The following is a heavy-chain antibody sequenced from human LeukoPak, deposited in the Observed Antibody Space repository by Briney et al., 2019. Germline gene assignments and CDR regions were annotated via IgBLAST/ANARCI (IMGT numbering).Heavy chain of an antibody. Sequence: GVSLRLSCAVSGFTVSGNYMSWVRQAPGRGVEWVSLIYSGGTTYYADPVKGRFTISRDNSKNTLYLQMNSLRAEDPAVYYCARRAGGYSHPYDYWGQGILVTVSS. CDR1: GFTVSGNY. V-gene: IGHV3-53*01. CDR2: IYSGGTT. J-gene: IGHJ4*02. CDR3: ARRAGGYSHPYDY. D-gene: IGHD4-23*01.